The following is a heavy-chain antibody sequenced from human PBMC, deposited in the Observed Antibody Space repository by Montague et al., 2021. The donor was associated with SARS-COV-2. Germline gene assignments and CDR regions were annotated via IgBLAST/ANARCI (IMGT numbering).Heavy chain of an antibody. CDR1: GDSVSGGPYY. CDR2: ILTRGST. J-gene: IGHJ5*02. Sequence: TLSLTCTVSGDSVSGGPYYWTWIRQPAGKGLEWIGRILTRGSTLYNPSLKSRVTISLDPSKNQFSLTLSSVTAADTAVYYCTREVLAAMRPWFDPWGQGTLVTVSS. CDR3: TREVLAAMRPWFDP. V-gene: IGHV4-61*02. D-gene: IGHD2-2*01.